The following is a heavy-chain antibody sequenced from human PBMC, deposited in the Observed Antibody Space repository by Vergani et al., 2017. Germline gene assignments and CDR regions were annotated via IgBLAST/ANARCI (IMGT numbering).Heavy chain of an antibody. CDR2: ISGSGGST. J-gene: IGHJ4*02. D-gene: IGHD3-22*01. CDR3: AGPQGTSAYCYGGFDY. V-gene: IGHV3-23*01. Sequence: EVQLLESGGDLVQPGGSLRLSCAASGFTFNHYAMNWVRQAPGKGLEWVSGISGSGGSTYYAGSVKGRFTVSRDSSKSTLYLQRNSLSAGDTAVYYCAGPQGTSAYCYGGFDYWGQGILVTVSS. CDR1: GFTFNHYA.